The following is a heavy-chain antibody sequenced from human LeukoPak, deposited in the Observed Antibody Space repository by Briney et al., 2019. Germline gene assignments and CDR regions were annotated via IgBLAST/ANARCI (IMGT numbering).Heavy chain of an antibody. D-gene: IGHD6-13*01. V-gene: IGHV4-39*07. CDR1: GGSISSSSYY. CDR3: AKDRSIAAGDDAFDI. J-gene: IGHJ3*02. CDR2: IYYSGST. Sequence: PSETLSLTCTVSGGSISSSSYYWGWIRQPPGKGLEWIGSIYYSGSTYYNPSLKSRVSISVDTSKNQLSLKLSSVTATDTAVYYCAKDRSIAAGDDAFDIWGQGTMVTVSS.